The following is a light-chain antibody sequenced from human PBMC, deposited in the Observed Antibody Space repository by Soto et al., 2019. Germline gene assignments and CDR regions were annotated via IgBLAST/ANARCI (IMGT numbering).Light chain of an antibody. Sequence: QCVRTKPASVSGAPGQSITISCTGTSSDVGSYNLVSWYQQHPGKAPKLMIYEVSKRPSGVSNRFSGSKSGYTASLTISGLQAEDEADYYCCSYAGSSSYVFGTGTKATVL. CDR1: SSDVGSYNL. J-gene: IGLJ1*01. CDR3: CSYAGSSSYV. CDR2: EVS. V-gene: IGLV2-23*02.